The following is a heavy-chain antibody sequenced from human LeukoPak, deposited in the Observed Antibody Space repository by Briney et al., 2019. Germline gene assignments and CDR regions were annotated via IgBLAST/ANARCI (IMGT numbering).Heavy chain of an antibody. V-gene: IGHV1-2*02. CDR1: GFTFTGYY. Sequence: ASVKVSCKASGFTFTGYYIHWVRQAPGQGLEWMGWINANSGGTSFAQKFQGRVTMTRDTSISTAYMDLSTLKSDDTAVYYCAGDQITVTTPFFDYWGQGTLVTVSS. J-gene: IGHJ4*02. D-gene: IGHD4-17*01. CDR3: AGDQITVTTPFFDY. CDR2: INANSGGT.